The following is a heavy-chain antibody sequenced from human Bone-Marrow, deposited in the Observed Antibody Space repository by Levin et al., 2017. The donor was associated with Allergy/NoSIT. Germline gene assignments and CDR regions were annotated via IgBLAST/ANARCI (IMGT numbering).Heavy chain of an antibody. D-gene: IGHD3-22*01. V-gene: IGHV3-49*03. CDR2: IGSRGYGGTT. CDR1: GFIFGEHA. CDR3: SRVSGYDSSAYLVD. Sequence: GESLKISCTGSGFIFGEHAMTWFRRAPGKGLEWVGFIGSRGYGGTTEYAASVKDRFIISRDDSKSIAYLQMNNLKTEDTAVYYCSRVSGYDSSAYLVDWGQGTLVTVSS. J-gene: IGHJ4*02.